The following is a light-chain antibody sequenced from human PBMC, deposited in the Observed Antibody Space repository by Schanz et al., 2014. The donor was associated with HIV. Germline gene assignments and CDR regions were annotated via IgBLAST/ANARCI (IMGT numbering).Light chain of an antibody. CDR2: LNSDGSH. CDR1: SGHSNYA. J-gene: IGLJ2*01. V-gene: IGLV4-69*01. CDR3: QTWDTGTHVL. Sequence: QSVLTQSPSASASLGASVKLTCTLSSGHSNYAVAWHQQQPEKGPRYLMNLNSDGSHNKGDGIPDRFSGSRSGAERYLTISSLQSEDEADYYCQTWDTGTHVLFGGGTKLTVL.